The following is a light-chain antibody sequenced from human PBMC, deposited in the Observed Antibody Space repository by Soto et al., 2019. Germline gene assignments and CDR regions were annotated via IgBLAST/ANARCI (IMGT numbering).Light chain of an antibody. V-gene: IGKV3-15*01. J-gene: IGKJ2*01. CDR3: QQYNNWYT. CDR2: VAS. Sequence: ETVMTQSPATLSVSPGERATLSCRASQSVDTKLAWYQHKPGQAPRLLIYVASTRATGIPARFSGSGSGTEFTLTISSLQSEDFAVYFCQQYNNWYTYGQGTKLEIK. CDR1: QSVDTK.